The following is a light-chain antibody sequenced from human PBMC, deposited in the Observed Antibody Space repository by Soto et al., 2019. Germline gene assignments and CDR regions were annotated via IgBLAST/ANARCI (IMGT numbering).Light chain of an antibody. J-gene: IGKJ4*01. V-gene: IGKV4-1*01. CDR3: QQYYSTLLT. CDR2: WAS. Sequence: DIVMTQSPDSLAVSLGERATINCKSSQSVLYSSNNKNYLVWYQQKPGQPPKLLIYWASTRESGVPDRFSGSGSGTDFTHTISSLQAEDVAVYYCQQYYSTLLTFGGGTKVEIK. CDR1: QSVLYSSNNKNY.